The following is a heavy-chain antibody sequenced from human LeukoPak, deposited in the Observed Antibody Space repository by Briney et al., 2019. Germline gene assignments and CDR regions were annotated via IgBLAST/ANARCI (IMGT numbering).Heavy chain of an antibody. D-gene: IGHD6-19*01. J-gene: IGHJ5*02. Sequence: ASVKVSCKASGYTFTGYYMHWVRQAPGQGLEWMGWINPNSGGTNYAQKFQGRVTMTRDTSISTAYMELSRPRSDDTAVYYCARDTPSKYSSDFDPWGQGTLVTVSS. CDR2: INPNSGGT. V-gene: IGHV1-2*02. CDR1: GYTFTGYY. CDR3: ARDTPSKYSSDFDP.